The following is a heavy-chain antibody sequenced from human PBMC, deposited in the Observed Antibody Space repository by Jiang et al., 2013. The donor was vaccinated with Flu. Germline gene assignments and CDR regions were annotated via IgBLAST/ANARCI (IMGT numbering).Heavy chain of an antibody. Sequence: GPGLVKPSETLSLTCTVSGGSISSSSYYWGWIRQPPGKGLEWIGSIYYSGSTYYNPSLKSRVTISVDTSKNQFSLKLSSVTAADTAVYYCARPRYSSGWGKWGQGTLVTVSS. D-gene: IGHD6-19*01. V-gene: IGHV4-39*01. CDR1: GGSISSSSYY. J-gene: IGHJ4*02. CDR2: IYYSGST. CDR3: ARPRYSSGWGK.